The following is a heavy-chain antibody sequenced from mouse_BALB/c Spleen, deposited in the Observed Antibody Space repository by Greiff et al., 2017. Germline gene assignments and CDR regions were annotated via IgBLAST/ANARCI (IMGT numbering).Heavy chain of an antibody. CDR2: IYPGDGDT. Sequence: QVQLQQSGAELVRPGSSVKISCKASGYAFSSYWMNWVKQRPGQGLEWIGQIYPGDGDTNYHGKFKGKATLTADKSSSTAYMQLSSLTSEDSAVYFCARDDRYDEGYYLDCWGQGTTLAVSS. V-gene: IGHV1-80*01. CDR3: ARDDRYDEGYYLDC. CDR1: GYAFSSYW. D-gene: IGHD2-14*01. J-gene: IGHJ2*01.